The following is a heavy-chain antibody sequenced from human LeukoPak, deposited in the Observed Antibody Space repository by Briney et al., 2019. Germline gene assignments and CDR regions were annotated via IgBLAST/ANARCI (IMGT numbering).Heavy chain of an antibody. CDR3: ARVHSYYYGSGSYSYFQH. Sequence: SETLSLTCAVYGGSFSGYYWSWIRQPPGKGLEWIGGINHSGSTNYNPSLTSRVTISVDTSKNQFSLKLRSVTAADTAVYYCARVHSYYYGSGSYSYFQHWGQGTLVTVSS. J-gene: IGHJ1*01. D-gene: IGHD3-10*01. CDR2: INHSGST. CDR1: GGSFSGYY. V-gene: IGHV4-34*01.